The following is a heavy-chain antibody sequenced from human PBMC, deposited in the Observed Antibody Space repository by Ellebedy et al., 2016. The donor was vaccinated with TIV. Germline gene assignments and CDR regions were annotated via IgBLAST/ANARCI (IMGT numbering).Heavy chain of an antibody. CDR1: GYTFTTYD. V-gene: IGHV1-8*01. J-gene: IGHJ4*02. D-gene: IGHD1-1*01. CDR3: ARGRRDNWSSYLFDH. CDR2: VNPKSGNT. Sequence: AASVKVSCKASGYTFTTYDIHWVRQATGQGLEWMGWVNPKSGNTGYAQKFQGRVTMTRNTSISTAFMELSSLRSEDTAVYYCARGRRDNWSSYLFDHWGQGTLVPVSS.